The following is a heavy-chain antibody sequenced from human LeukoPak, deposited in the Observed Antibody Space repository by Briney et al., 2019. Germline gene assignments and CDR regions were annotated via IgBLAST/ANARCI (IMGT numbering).Heavy chain of an antibody. CDR3: TTDSWDYYGSGSPLFDY. CDR1: GFTFSNAW. Sequence: GGSLRLSCAASGFTFSNAWMSWVRQAPGKGLEWVGRIKSKTDGGTTDYAAPVKGRFTISRGDSKNTLYLQMNSLKTEDTAVYYCTTDSWDYYGSGSPLFDYWGQGTLVTVSS. D-gene: IGHD3-10*01. V-gene: IGHV3-15*01. J-gene: IGHJ4*02. CDR2: IKSKTDGGTT.